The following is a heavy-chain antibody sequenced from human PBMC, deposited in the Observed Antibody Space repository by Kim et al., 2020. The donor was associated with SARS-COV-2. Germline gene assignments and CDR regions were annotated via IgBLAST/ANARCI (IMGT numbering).Heavy chain of an antibody. CDR2: ISSDGSST. V-gene: IGHV3-74*01. D-gene: IGHD3-16*01. CDR3: ARVEPTIGGDIGY. CDR1: GFTFSTYW. Sequence: GGSLRLSCAASGFTFSTYWMHWVRQAPGKGLVWVSRISSDGSSTRYADSVKGRFTISRDNAKNTLYLQMNSLRAEDTAVYFCARVEPTIGGDIGYWGQGTLVTVSS. J-gene: IGHJ4*02.